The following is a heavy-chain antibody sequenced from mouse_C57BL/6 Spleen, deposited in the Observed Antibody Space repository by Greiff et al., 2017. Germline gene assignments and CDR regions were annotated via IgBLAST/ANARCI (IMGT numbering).Heavy chain of an antibody. V-gene: IGHV2-5*01. Sequence: VQLVESGPGLVQPSQSLSITCTVSGFSLTSYGVHWVRQSPGKGLEWLGVLWRGGSTDYNAAFMSRLSITKDNSKSQVFFKMNSLEADDTAIYYCAKKGGNGYFDVWGTGTTVTVSS. J-gene: IGHJ1*03. CDR2: LWRGGST. CDR3: AKKGGNGYFDV. D-gene: IGHD2-1*01. CDR1: GFSLTSYG.